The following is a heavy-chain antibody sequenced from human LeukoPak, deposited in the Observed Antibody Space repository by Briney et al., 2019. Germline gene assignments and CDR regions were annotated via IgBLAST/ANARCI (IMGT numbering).Heavy chain of an antibody. V-gene: IGHV4-59*01. D-gene: IGHD3-16*01. Sequence: PSETLSLTCTVSGGSISSYYWSLIRQPPGKGLEWIGYIYYSGSTNYNPSLKSRVTISVDTSKNQFSLKLSSVTAADTAVYYCAREGGHDSPIDYWGQGTLVTVSS. J-gene: IGHJ4*02. CDR2: IYYSGST. CDR3: AREGGHDSPIDY. CDR1: GGSISSYY.